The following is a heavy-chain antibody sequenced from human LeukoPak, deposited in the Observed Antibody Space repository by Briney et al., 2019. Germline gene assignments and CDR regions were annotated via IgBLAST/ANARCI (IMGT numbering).Heavy chain of an antibody. CDR3: ASSGYSYPYYYYGMDV. Sequence: SQTLSLTCTVSGGSISSGGYYWNWIRQHPGKGLEWIGYIYYSGSTYYNPSLESRVTISVDTSKNQFSLKLSSVTAADTAVYYCASSGYSYPYYYYGMDVWGQGTTVTVSS. D-gene: IGHD5-18*01. V-gene: IGHV4-31*03. J-gene: IGHJ6*02. CDR1: GGSISSGGYY. CDR2: IYYSGST.